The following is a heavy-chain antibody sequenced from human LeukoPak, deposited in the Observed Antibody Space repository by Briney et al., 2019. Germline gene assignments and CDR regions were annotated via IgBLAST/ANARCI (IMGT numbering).Heavy chain of an antibody. D-gene: IGHD3-22*01. CDR3: ARDSRDYYDSSGYHFGAFDI. Sequence: SVKVSCKASGGTFSSYAISWVRQAPGQGLEWMGGIIPIFGTANYAQKFQGRVTITTDESTSTAYMELSSLRSEDTAVYYCARDSRDYYDSSGYHFGAFDIWGQGTMVTVSS. CDR1: GGTFSSYA. CDR2: IIPIFGTA. V-gene: IGHV1-69*05. J-gene: IGHJ3*02.